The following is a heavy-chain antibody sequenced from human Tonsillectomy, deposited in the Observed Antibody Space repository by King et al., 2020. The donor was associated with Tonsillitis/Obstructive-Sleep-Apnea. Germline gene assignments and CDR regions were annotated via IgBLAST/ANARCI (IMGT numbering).Heavy chain of an antibody. V-gene: IGHV5-10-1*03. CDR2: IDPTDSST. CDR1: GYSFTSYW. Sequence: EQQLVQSGAEVKKPGESLRISCKGSGYSFTSYWINWVRQMPGKGLEWMGRIDPTDSSTNYSPSFQGHVTISADKSIDTAYLQWSSLKASDSATYYCARRGFITGPFYYYSMNVWGQGTTVTVSS. J-gene: IGHJ6*02. D-gene: IGHD1-20*01. CDR3: ARRGFITGPFYYYSMNV.